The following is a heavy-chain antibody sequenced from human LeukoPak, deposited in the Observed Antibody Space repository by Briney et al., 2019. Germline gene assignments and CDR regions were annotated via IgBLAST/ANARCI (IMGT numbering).Heavy chain of an antibody. CDR3: ARNPNYSGAYYDAFDI. J-gene: IGHJ3*02. Sequence: PGGSLRLSCVGFGFTFSDHYMDWVRQAPGKGLEWVGRSRNKPKGYTTEYATSLKGRFTISRDDSGGSMYLQLSSLRTEDTAVYYCARNPNYSGAYYDAFDIWGQGTMVTVSS. CDR2: SRNKPKGYTT. D-gene: IGHD1-26*01. CDR1: GFTFSDHY. V-gene: IGHV3-72*01.